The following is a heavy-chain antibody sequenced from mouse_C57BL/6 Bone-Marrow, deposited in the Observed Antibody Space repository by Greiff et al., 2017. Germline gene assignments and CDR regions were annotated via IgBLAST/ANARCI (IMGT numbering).Heavy chain of an antibody. CDR2: IDPSDSYT. V-gene: IGHV1-59*01. CDR3: ASDILPSCAMDD. D-gene: IGHD1-1*01. Sequence: QVQLQQPGAELVRPGTSVKLSCKASGYTFTSYWMHWVKQRPGQGLEWIGVIDPSDSYTNYNQKFKGKATLTVDTSSSTAYMQLSGLASADSAVCYCASDILPSCAMDDWGQGTSVTVSS. CDR1: GYTFTSYW. J-gene: IGHJ4*01.